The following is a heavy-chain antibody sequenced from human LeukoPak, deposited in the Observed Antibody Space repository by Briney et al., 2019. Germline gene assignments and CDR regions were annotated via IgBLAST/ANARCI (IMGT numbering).Heavy chain of an antibody. D-gene: IGHD6-19*01. J-gene: IGHJ6*02. CDR1: GFTFSNYG. V-gene: IGHV3-30*18. Sequence: GRSLRLSCAASGFTFSNYGMHWVRQAPGKGLEWVAVISYDGSMKYYADSVKGRFTISRDNSKNTLYLQMNSLRAEDTAVYYCAKDREAGPYYYYGMDVWGQGTTVTVSS. CDR3: AKDREAGPYYYYGMDV. CDR2: ISYDGSMK.